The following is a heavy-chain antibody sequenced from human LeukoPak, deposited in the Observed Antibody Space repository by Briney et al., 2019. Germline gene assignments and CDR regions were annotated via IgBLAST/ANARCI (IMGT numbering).Heavy chain of an antibody. Sequence: PGGSLRLSCAASGFTFSSYEMNWVRQPPGKGLEWIGEINHSGSTNYNPSLKSRVTISVDTSKNQFSLKLSSVTAADTAVYYCARHQGLISGWYVIGFDPWGQGTLVTVSS. J-gene: IGHJ5*02. D-gene: IGHD6-19*01. V-gene: IGHV4-34*01. CDR3: ARHQGLISGWYVIGFDP. CDR2: INHSGST. CDR1: GFTFSSYE.